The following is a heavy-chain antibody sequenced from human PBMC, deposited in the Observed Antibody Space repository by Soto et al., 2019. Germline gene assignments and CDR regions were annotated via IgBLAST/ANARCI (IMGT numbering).Heavy chain of an antibody. D-gene: IGHD3-3*01. J-gene: IGHJ5*02. CDR1: GGSISSSNW. CDR3: ARGRVDTIVGVVIIGGSWFDP. V-gene: IGHV4-4*02. Sequence: SETLSLTCAVSGGSISSSNWWSWVRQPPGKRQERMREIYHSGSPNYNPSLKSRVTISVDKSKNKFSLKQSSVTAADTAVFYCARGRVDTIVGVVIIGGSWFDPWGQGTLVTVSS. CDR2: IYHSGSP.